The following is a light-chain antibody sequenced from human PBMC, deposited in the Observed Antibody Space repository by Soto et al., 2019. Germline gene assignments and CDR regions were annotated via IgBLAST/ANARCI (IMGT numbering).Light chain of an antibody. V-gene: IGLV2-14*03. CDR2: DVS. J-gene: IGLJ2*01. CDR1: SSDIGDYNY. CDR3: SSYSSSSTPLV. Sequence: QSALTQPASVSGSPGQSITISCTGTSSDIGDYNYVSWYQQHPGKAPTLMIYDVSGRPSGVSNRFSGSKSGNTASLTISGLQADDEADYYCSSYSSSSTPLVFCGGTKFTVL.